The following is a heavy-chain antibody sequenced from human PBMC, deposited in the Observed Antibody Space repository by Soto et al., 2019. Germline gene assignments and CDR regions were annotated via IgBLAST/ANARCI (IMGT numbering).Heavy chain of an antibody. CDR3: AKGLDYSNFDY. CDR2: IIPIFGTA. J-gene: IGHJ4*02. Sequence: GASVKVSCKASGGTFSSYTISWVRQAPGQGLEWMGRIIPIFGTANYAQKFQGRVTITADESTSTAYMELSSLRSEDTAVYYCAKGLDYSNFDYWGQGTLVTVSS. CDR1: GGTFSSYT. V-gene: IGHV1-69*13. D-gene: IGHD4-4*01.